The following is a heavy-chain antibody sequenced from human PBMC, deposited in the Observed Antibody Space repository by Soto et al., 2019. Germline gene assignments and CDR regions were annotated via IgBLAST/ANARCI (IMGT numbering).Heavy chain of an antibody. Sequence: PGGSLRLSCAASGFTFSSYAMNWVRQAPGKGLEWVAVISYDGSNKYYADSVKGRFTISRDNSKNTLYLQMDSLGAEDTAIYYCAKVVGAGYDYYDFWGQGTLVTVSS. D-gene: IGHD3-16*01. CDR2: ISYDGSNK. J-gene: IGHJ4*02. CDR3: AKVVGAGYDYYDF. V-gene: IGHV3-30-3*01. CDR1: GFTFSSYA.